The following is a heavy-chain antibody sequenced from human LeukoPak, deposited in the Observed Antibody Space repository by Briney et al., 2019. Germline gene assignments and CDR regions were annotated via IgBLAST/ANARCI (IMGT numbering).Heavy chain of an antibody. V-gene: IGHV3-74*01. D-gene: IGHD5-18*01. CDR3: ATAGGYRFDH. J-gene: IGHJ5*02. CDR1: GFTFSSYW. Sequence: GGSLRLSCATSGFTFSSYWMHWVRQDPVKGLVWVSRMNPDGSTINYADSVKGRFSISRDNAKSTLYLQMNNLVLEDTAVYYCATAGGYRFDHWGQGTLVSVSS. CDR2: MNPDGSTI.